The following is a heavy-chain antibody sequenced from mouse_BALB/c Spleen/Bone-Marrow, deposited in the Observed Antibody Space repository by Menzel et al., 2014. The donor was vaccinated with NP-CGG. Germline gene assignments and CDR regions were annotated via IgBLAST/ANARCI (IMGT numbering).Heavy chain of an antibody. CDR3: ARTYRPYALDY. CDR1: GFTFSDYY. V-gene: IGHV5-4*02. CDR2: ISDGGNYT. Sequence: DVQLVESGGGLVKPGGSLKLSCAASGFTFSDYYMYWVRQTPDRRLEWVATISDGGNYTDYPDNVKGRFTISRDNAKNTLCLQMSSLKSEDTAMYYCARTYRPYALDYWGQGTSVTVSS. D-gene: IGHD2-14*01. J-gene: IGHJ4*01.